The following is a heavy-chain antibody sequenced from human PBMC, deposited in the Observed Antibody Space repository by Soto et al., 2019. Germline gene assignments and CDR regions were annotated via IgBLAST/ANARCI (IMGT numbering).Heavy chain of an antibody. CDR3: ARDRGYSTFDN. D-gene: IGHD6-13*01. Sequence: GGSLRLSCAASGFTFNTYWMSWVRQAPGKGLEWVANMNRDGSEKNYVDSVKGRFTISRDNAENSLYLQMNNLRAEDTAVYYCARDRGYSTFDNWGQGTLVTVSS. CDR1: GFTFNTYW. CDR2: MNRDGSEK. J-gene: IGHJ4*02. V-gene: IGHV3-7*01.